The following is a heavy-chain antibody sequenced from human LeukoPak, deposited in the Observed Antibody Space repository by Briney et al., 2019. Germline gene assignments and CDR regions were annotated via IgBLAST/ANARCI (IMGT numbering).Heavy chain of an antibody. Sequence: AGSLTLSCTASGXSFSNHAVAWLRQAQAQGMELESTTSGSGDRTFFANSVSDRLSISRDNSPNTLFLKIDSVRVEDTARYYCASMFCATGTCYEGRRYFQNWGQGKLVTVSS. V-gene: IGHV3-23*01. D-gene: IGHD2-2*01. CDR3: ASMFCATGTCYEGRRYFQN. CDR1: GXSFSNHA. CDR2: TSGSGDRT. J-gene: IGHJ1*01.